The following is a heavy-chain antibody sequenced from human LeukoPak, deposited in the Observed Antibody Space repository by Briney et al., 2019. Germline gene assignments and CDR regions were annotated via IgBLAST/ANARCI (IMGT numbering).Heavy chain of an antibody. CDR2: INPNSGGT. J-gene: IGHJ4*02. V-gene: IGHV1-2*02. CDR3: ARDRVGTSHPTLIDY. Sequence: ASVTVSCTASGYTFTGYYMHWVRQAPGQGLEWMGWINPNSGGTNYAQKFQGRVTMTRDTSISTAYMELSRLRSDDTAVYYCARDRVGTSHPTLIDYWGQGTLVTVSS. D-gene: IGHD2-21*02. CDR1: GYTFTGYY.